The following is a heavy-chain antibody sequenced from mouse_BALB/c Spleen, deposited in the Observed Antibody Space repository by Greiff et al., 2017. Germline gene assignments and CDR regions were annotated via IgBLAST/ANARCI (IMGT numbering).Heavy chain of an antibody. Sequence: EVQLQQSGPELVKPGASVKISCKASGYTFTDYNMHWVKQSHGKSLEWIGYIYPYNGGTGYNQKFKSKATLTVDNSSSTAYMELRSLTSEDSAVYYCARTGTLYYFDYWGQGTTLTVSS. V-gene: IGHV1S29*02. CDR1: GYTFTDYN. CDR2: IYPYNGGT. CDR3: ARTGTLYYFDY. D-gene: IGHD4-1*01. J-gene: IGHJ2*01.